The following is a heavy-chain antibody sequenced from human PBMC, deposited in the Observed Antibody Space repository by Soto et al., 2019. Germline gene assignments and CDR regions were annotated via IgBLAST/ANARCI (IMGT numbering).Heavy chain of an antibody. CDR2: ISAYNGNT. V-gene: IGHV1-18*04. J-gene: IGHJ6*02. Sequence: SGYTFTSYGISWVRQAPGQGLEWMGWISAYNGNTNYAQKLQGRVTMTTDTSTSTAYMELRSLRSDDTAVYYCATSSYDFWSGSYGMDVWGQGTTVTVSS. CDR1: GYTFTSYG. D-gene: IGHD3-3*01. CDR3: ATSSYDFWSGSYGMDV.